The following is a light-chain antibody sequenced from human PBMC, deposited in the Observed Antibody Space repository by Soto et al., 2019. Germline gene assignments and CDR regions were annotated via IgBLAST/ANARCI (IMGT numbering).Light chain of an antibody. Sequence: ETVLTQSPVTLSLSPGERATLSCRASQSVSNSYLAWYQQKPGQAPRLLIYDASNRATGIPARFSGSGSGTDFTLTISRLEPEDFAVYYCQQYGSSGTFGQGTKVDIK. J-gene: IGKJ1*01. CDR1: QSVSNSY. V-gene: IGKV3-20*01. CDR3: QQYGSSGT. CDR2: DAS.